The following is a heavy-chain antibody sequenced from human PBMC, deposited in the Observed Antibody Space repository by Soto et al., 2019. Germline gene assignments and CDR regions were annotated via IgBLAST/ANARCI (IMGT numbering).Heavy chain of an antibody. CDR1: GYTFTGYY. D-gene: IGHD6-19*01. J-gene: IGHJ6*02. V-gene: IGHV1-2*04. CDR2: INPNSGGT. CDR3: ARGPVAGTRGYYYYYGMDV. Sequence: ASVKVSCKASGYTFTGYYMHWVRQAPGQGLEWMGWINPNSGGTNYAQKFQGWVTMTRDTSISTAYMELSRLRSDDTAVYYCARGPVAGTRGYYYYYGMDVWGQGTTVTV.